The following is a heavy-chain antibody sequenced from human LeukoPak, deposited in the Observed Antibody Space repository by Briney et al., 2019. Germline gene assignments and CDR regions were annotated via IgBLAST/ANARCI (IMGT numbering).Heavy chain of an antibody. CDR2: IIPVLNIT. V-gene: IGHV1-69*04. J-gene: IGHJ6*02. Sequence: SVKVSCKTFGGTFSSSAITWVRQAPGQGLEWMGRIIPVLNITTYAQKFQGSVTITADTSTSTVYMELSSLRSEETAIYYCARDQGLTAPPPYGLDVWGQGTTVIVSS. CDR1: GGTFSSSA. CDR3: ARDQGLTAPPPYGLDV. D-gene: IGHD5-18*01.